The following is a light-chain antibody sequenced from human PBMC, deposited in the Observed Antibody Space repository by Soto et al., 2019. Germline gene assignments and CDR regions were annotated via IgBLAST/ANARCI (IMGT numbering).Light chain of an antibody. V-gene: IGLV1-44*01. J-gene: IGLJ3*02. CDR1: SYNVGGKA. CDR3: ATWDDSLNAVV. Sequence: QSVLTQPPSASGTPGQRVTISCSGSSYNVGGKAVNWYQQLPVTSPKLLIYATNLRPSVVPDRFSGSKSGTSASLAIRELESDDEDNYYCATWDDSLNAVVVGGGTKVTVL. CDR2: ATN.